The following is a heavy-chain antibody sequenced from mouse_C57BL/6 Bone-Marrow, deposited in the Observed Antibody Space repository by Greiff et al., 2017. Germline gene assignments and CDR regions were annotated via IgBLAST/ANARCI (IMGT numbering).Heavy chain of an antibody. Sequence: EVQLQQSGAELVRPGASVKLSCTASGFNFKDDYMHWVKQRPEQGLEWIGWIDPENGDTEYASKFQGKATITADTSSNTAYLQLSSLTSEDTAVYYGTAPFFDVWGTGTTVTVSS. CDR1: GFNFKDDY. J-gene: IGHJ1*03. V-gene: IGHV14-4*01. CDR2: IDPENGDT. CDR3: TAPFFDV.